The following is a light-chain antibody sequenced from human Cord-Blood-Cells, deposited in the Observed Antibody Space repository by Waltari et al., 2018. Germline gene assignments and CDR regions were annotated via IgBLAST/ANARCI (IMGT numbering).Light chain of an antibody. J-gene: IGLJ2*01. CDR3: CSYTGSSTVV. CDR2: EGS. CDR1: SSDVGSYNL. V-gene: IGLV2-23*01. Sequence: QSALTQPASVSGSPAQSITISFTGTSSDVGSYNLVSWYQQHPGKAPKLLIYEGSKRPSGCSNRFSGSKSGNTASLISSGLQADDEADYYCCSYTGSSTVVFGGGTKLTVL.